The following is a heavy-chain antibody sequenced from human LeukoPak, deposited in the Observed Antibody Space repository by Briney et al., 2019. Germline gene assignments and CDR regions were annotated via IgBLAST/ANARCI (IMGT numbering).Heavy chain of an antibody. CDR3: ARVSYCGGDCYHFDY. D-gene: IGHD2-21*02. Sequence: SQTLSLTCTVSGGSISSGDYYWSWIRQPPGKGLEWIGYIYYSGSTYYNPSLKSRVTISVDTSKNQFSLKLSSVTAADTAVYYCARVSYCGGDCYHFDYWGQGTLVTVSS. CDR1: GGSISSGDYY. J-gene: IGHJ4*02. V-gene: IGHV4-30-4*01. CDR2: IYYSGST.